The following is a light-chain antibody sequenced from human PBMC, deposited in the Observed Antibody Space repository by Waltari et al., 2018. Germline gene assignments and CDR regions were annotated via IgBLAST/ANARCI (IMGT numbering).Light chain of an antibody. Sequence: DIRMTQSPSSLSASVGDRVTITCRASQSISSYLNWYQQKPGKAPKHLIFAASSLQSDVPSRFSGSGSGTDFTLTISSLQPEDFATYYCQQSHSIPYTFGQGXKVEIK. V-gene: IGKV1-39*01. CDR2: AAS. CDR1: QSISSY. CDR3: QQSHSIPYT. J-gene: IGKJ2*01.